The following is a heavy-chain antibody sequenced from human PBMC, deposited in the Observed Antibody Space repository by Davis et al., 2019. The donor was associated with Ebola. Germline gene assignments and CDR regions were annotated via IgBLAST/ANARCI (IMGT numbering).Heavy chain of an antibody. V-gene: IGHV3-30*03. J-gene: IGHJ4*02. CDR1: GFTFSNYG. D-gene: IGHD4-11*01. Sequence: GGSLRLSCAASGFTFSNYGMHWVRQAPGKGLEWVAIISYDGSNTYYADSVKGRFTISRDNSKNTLYLQMNSLRPEDTAVYYCARDSDDYSFDYWGQGTLVTVSS. CDR3: ARDSDDYSFDY. CDR2: ISYDGSNT.